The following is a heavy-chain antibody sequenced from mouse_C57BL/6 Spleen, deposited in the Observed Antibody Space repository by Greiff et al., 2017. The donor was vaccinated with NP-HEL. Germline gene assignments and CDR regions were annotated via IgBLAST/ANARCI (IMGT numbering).Heavy chain of an antibody. D-gene: IGHD1-1*01. J-gene: IGHJ4*01. Sequence: VQLQQSGAELVRPGASVTLSCKASGYTFTDYEMHWVKQTPVHGLEWIGAIDPETGGTAYNQKFKGKAILTADKSSSTAYMELRSLTSEDSAVYYCTRPRDYGSSYYAMDYWGQGTSVTVSS. CDR3: TRPRDYGSSYYAMDY. V-gene: IGHV1-15*01. CDR2: IDPETGGT. CDR1: GYTFTDYE.